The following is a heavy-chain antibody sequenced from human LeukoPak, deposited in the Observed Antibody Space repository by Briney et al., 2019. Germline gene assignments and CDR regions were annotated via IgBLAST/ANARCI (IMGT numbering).Heavy chain of an antibody. Sequence: GGSLRLSCAASRSTLSTYPMHWVRQAPGKGLEWVSLISYDGTNKYYADSVRGRFTISRDNSKNTLSLQMNSLRPEDTAVYYCARGAGDDFWEDFYYYMDVWGKGTTVTVSS. J-gene: IGHJ6*03. D-gene: IGHD3-3*01. CDR2: ISYDGTNK. V-gene: IGHV3-30*01. CDR3: ARGAGDDFWEDFYYYMDV. CDR1: RSTLSTYP.